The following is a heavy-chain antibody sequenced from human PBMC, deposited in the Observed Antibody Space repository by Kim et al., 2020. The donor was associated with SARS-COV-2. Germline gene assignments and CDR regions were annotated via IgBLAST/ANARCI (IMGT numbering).Heavy chain of an antibody. V-gene: IGHV1-18*01. CDR3: ARSIVGARRYYGMDV. J-gene: IGHJ6*02. D-gene: IGHD1-26*01. Sequence: TLQGRVTMTTDTSQSTAYMELRSLRSDDTAVYYCARSIVGARRYYGMDVWGQGTTVTVSS.